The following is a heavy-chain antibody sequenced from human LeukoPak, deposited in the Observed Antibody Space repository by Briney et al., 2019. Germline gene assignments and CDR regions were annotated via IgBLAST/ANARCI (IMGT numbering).Heavy chain of an antibody. V-gene: IGHV3-15*01. Sequence: PGGSLRLSCAASGFTFSNAWMSWVPQAPGKGREWVGRIKSKTDGGTTDYAARVKGRLTISRDDSKNTLYLQMNSVKTEDTAVYYCTTDPHYYGSGSYPSWGQGTLVTVSS. CDR1: GFTFSNAW. J-gene: IGHJ4*02. CDR3: TTDPHYYGSGSYPS. D-gene: IGHD3-10*01. CDR2: IKSKTDGGTT.